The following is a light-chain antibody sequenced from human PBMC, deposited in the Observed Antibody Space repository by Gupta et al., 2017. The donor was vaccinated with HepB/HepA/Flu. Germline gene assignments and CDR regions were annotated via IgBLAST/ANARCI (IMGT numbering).Light chain of an antibody. Sequence: EVLMTQSPATPSLSPGESATLTCRVSQSGGRYVAWYQKQAGQATRLLNCAASTRAAGIPAMFSSSGSGAECTFTIRSVQSEDVAVYYCQECNKGGTFGQGTKVEIK. CDR2: AAS. CDR1: QSGGRY. J-gene: IGKJ1*01. V-gene: IGKV3-15*01. CDR3: QECNKGGT.